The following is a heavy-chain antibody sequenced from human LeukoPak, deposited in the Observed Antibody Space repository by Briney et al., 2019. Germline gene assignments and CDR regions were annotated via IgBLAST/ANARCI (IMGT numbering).Heavy chain of an antibody. V-gene: IGHV5-51*01. CDR3: AREGSSWDIIDY. Sequence: GESLKISCKGSGYSFTSYWIGWVRQMPGKGLEWMGSINPYDSDIRYSPSFQGQVTISADKSNNTAYLQWSSLKASDTAMFYCAREGSSWDIIDYWGQGTLVTVSS. CDR1: GYSFTSYW. CDR2: INPYDSDI. D-gene: IGHD6-13*01. J-gene: IGHJ4*02.